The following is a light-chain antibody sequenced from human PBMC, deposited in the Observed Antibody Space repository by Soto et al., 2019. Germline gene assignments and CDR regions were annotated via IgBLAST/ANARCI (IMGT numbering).Light chain of an antibody. Sequence: DIQMTQSPSSLSASVGDRVTITCRASQSINSYLNWYQKKPGKAPKLLIYAASSLQSGVPSRLSGSGYGTDFTLTISNLHPEDFATYSCKQSYSXPLTCGGGTKV. CDR3: KQSYSXPLT. V-gene: IGKV1-39*01. J-gene: IGKJ4*01. CDR1: QSINSY. CDR2: AAS.